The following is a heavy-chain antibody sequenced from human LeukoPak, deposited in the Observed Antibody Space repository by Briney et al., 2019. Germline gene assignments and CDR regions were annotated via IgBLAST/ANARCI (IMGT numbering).Heavy chain of an antibody. CDR3: ARFSRGNPDY. J-gene: IGHJ4*02. Sequence: GGSLRLSCAASRFTFSSYWMHWVRHAPGKGLVWVSRINTDGISTIYGDSVKGRFHIPRDNANNTLYLQMNSLRAEDTAVYYCARFSRGNPDYWGQGTLVTVSS. CDR2: INTDGIST. CDR1: RFTFSSYW. D-gene: IGHD2/OR15-2a*01. V-gene: IGHV3-74*01.